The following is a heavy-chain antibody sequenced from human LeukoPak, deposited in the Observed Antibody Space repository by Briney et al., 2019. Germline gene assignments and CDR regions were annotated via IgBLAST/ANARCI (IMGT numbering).Heavy chain of an antibody. V-gene: IGHV1-8*01. CDR2: MNPNSGNT. D-gene: IGHD3-22*01. CDR3: ARGDNYDSSGYQPFDY. Sequence: ASVKVSCKASGYTFTSYDINWVRQAPGQGLEWMGWMNPNSGNTGYAQKFQGRVTMTRNTSISTAYMELSSLRSEDTAVYYCARGDNYDSSGYQPFDYWGQGTLVTVSS. J-gene: IGHJ4*02. CDR1: GYTFTSYD.